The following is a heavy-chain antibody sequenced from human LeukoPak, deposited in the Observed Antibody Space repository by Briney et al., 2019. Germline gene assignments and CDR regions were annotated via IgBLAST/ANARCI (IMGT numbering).Heavy chain of an antibody. J-gene: IGHJ4*02. Sequence: PGGSLRLSCAASGFTFSSYEMNWVRQAPGKGLEWVSYISSSGSTIYYADSVKGRFTISRDNSKNTLYLQMNSLRAEDTAVYYCAKNYYGSGSDKPDDYWGQGTLVTVSS. CDR1: GFTFSSYE. D-gene: IGHD3-10*01. CDR3: AKNYYGSGSDKPDDY. CDR2: ISSSGSTI. V-gene: IGHV3-48*03.